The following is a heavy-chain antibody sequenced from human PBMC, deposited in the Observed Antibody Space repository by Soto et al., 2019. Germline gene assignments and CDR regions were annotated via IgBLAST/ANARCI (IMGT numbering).Heavy chain of an antibody. V-gene: IGHV3-66*01. CDR1: GFTVSNNY. J-gene: IGHJ4*02. D-gene: IGHD3-16*01. CDR3: AAYSHKGY. Sequence: EEQLVESGGDLVQPGGSLRLSCAASGFTVSNNYMSWVRQAPGKGLEWVSIIYSGGSTYYADSVKGRFTISRDSSKNTLYLQMNSPRPEDTAMYYCAAYSHKGYWGQGTLVTVSS. CDR2: IYSGGST.